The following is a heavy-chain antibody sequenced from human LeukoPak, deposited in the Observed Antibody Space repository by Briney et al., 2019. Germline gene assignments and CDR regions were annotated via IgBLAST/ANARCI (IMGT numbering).Heavy chain of an antibody. J-gene: IGHJ5*02. CDR2: INHSGST. V-gene: IGHV4-34*01. D-gene: IGHD6-6*01. CDR1: GGSFSGYY. CDR3: ARVWTSIVYNWFDP. Sequence: SETLSLTCAVYGGSFSGYYWSWIRRPPGKGLEWIGEINHSGSTNYNPSLKSRVTISVDTSKNQFSLKLSSVTAADTAVYYCARVWTSIVYNWFDPWAREPWSPSPQ.